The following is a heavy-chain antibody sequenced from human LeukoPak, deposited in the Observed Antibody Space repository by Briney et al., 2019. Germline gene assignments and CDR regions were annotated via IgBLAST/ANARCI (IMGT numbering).Heavy chain of an antibody. CDR1: GFTFSSYA. Sequence: GGSLKLSCSASGFTFSSYAMHWVRQAPGKGLEYVSAISSNGGSTYYADSVKGRFTISRDNSKNTLYLQVSSLRAEDTAVYYCVKDRGYSYGEGGYWGQGTLVTVSS. CDR2: ISSNGGST. CDR3: VKDRGYSYGEGGY. D-gene: IGHD5-18*01. V-gene: IGHV3-64D*06. J-gene: IGHJ4*02.